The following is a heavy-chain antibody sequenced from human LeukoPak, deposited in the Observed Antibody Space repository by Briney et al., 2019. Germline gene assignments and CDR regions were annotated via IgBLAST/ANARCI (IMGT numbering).Heavy chain of an antibody. J-gene: IGHJ6*03. CDR2: IYTSGST. CDR3: ARGNGPYYYYMDV. CDR1: GGSISSGSYY. D-gene: IGHD1-1*01. Sequence: SETLSLTCTVSGGSISSGSYYWSWIRQPAGKGLEWIGRIYTSGSTNYNPSLKSRVTISVDTSKNQFSLKLSSVTAADTAVYYCARGNGPYYYYMDVWGKGTTVTVSS. V-gene: IGHV4-61*02.